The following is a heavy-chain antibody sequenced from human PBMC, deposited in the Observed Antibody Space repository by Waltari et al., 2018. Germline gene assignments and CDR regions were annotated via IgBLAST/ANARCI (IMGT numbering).Heavy chain of an antibody. CDR3: ARGKWLRLGSGIFDY. V-gene: IGHV3-7*01. CDR2: IKQDGSEK. J-gene: IGHJ4*02. CDR1: GFTFSSYW. D-gene: IGHD5-12*01. Sequence: EVQLVESGGGLVQPGGSLRLSCAASGFTFSSYWMSWVRQAPGKGLEWVANIKQDGSEKYYVDSVKGRFTISRDNAKNSLYLQMNSLRAEDTAVYYCARGKWLRLGSGIFDYWGQGTLVTVSS.